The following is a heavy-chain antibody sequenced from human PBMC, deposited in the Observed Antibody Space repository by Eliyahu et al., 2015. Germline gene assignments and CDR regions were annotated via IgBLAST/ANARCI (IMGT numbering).Heavy chain of an antibody. CDR1: GGSFGTTSYF. J-gene: IGHJ3*02. V-gene: IGHV4-31*03. CDR3: ARTRPHSTGWYGGDTFDI. D-gene: IGHD6-19*01. CDR2: IYYTGAT. Sequence: QVLLQESGPGLVKPSQTLSLTCTVSGGSFGTTSYFWSWIRQHPGKGLEWIGNIYYTGATYYTPSLKSRVSISIDKSRRQFSLNLGSVTAADTALYYCARTRPHSTGWYGGDTFDIWGQGTLITVSS.